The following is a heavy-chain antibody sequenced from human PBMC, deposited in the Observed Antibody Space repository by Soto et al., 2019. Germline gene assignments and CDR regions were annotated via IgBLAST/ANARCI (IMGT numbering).Heavy chain of an antibody. CDR2: ISAYNGNT. CDR3: ATIQLERRRVHTWGDDY. V-gene: IGHV1-18*01. D-gene: IGHD1-1*01. J-gene: IGHJ4*02. Sequence: QVQLVQSGAEVKKPGASVKVSCKASGYTFTSYGISWVRQAPGQGLEGMGWISAYNGNTNYAQKLQGRVTMTTDTSTSTAYMELRSLRSDDTAVYYCATIQLERRRVHTWGDDYWGQGTLVTVSS. CDR1: GYTFTSYG.